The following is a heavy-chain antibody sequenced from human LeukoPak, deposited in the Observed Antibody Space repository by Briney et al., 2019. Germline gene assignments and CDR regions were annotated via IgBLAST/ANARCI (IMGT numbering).Heavy chain of an antibody. Sequence: GGSLRLSCAASGFTFSSYWMSWVRQAPGKGLEWVANIKQDGSQKSYVDSVKGRFAISRDNAKNSLYLQMNSLRAEDTTVYYCARDGDYCTNGICYRDWFDPWGQGSLVTVSS. D-gene: IGHD2-8*01. V-gene: IGHV3-7*01. CDR3: ARDGDYCTNGICYRDWFDP. J-gene: IGHJ5*02. CDR2: IKQDGSQK. CDR1: GFTFSSYW.